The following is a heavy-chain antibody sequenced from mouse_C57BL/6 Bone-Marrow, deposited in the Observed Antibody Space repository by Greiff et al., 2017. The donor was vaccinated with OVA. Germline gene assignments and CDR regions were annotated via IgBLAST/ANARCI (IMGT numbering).Heavy chain of an antibody. CDR2: IYPGGGYT. CDR1: GYTFTNYW. J-gene: IGHJ1*03. Sequence: VQLVESGAELVRPGTSVKMSCKASGYTFTNYWIGWAKQRPGHGLEWIGDIYPGGGYTNYNEKFKGKATLTADKSSSTAYMQFSSLTSEDSAIYYCARLKYYGSSRYWYFDVWGTGTTVTVSS. D-gene: IGHD1-1*01. CDR3: ARLKYYGSSRYWYFDV. V-gene: IGHV1-63*01.